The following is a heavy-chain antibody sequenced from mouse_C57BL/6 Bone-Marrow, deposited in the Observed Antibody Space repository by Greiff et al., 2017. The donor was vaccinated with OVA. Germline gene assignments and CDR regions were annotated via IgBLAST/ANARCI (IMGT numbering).Heavy chain of an antibody. Sequence: VHLVESGPGLVQPSQSLSITCTVSGFSLTSYGVHWVRQSPGKGLEWLGVIWSGGSTDYNAAFISRLSISKDNSKSQVFFKMNSLQADDTAIYYCARGYGYDGYFDYWGQGTTLTVSS. J-gene: IGHJ2*01. CDR3: ARGYGYDGYFDY. CDR2: IWSGGST. V-gene: IGHV2-2*01. D-gene: IGHD2-2*01. CDR1: GFSLTSYG.